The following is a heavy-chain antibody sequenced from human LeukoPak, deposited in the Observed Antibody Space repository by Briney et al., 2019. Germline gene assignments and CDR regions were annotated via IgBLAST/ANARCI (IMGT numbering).Heavy chain of an antibody. Sequence: SETLSLTCTVSGGSISSYYWSWIRQPPGKGLEWIGYIYYSGSTIYNPSLKSRVTISVDTSKNQFSLKLSSVTAADTAVYYCARERVAGTVDYWGQGTLVTVSS. CDR2: IYYSGST. CDR3: ARERVAGTVDY. V-gene: IGHV4-59*01. D-gene: IGHD6-19*01. CDR1: GGSISSYY. J-gene: IGHJ4*02.